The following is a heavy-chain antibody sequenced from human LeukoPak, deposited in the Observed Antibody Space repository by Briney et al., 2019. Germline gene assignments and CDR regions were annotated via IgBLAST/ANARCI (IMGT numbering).Heavy chain of an antibody. J-gene: IGHJ4*02. D-gene: IGHD5-24*01. CDR2: IYTSGST. CDR3: ARGMATIIY. Sequence: SETLSLTCTVSGGSISSGSYYWSWIRQPAGKGLEWIGRIYTSGSTNYNPSPKSRVTISVDTSKNQFSLKLSSVTAADTAVYYCARGMATIIYWGQGTLVTVSS. CDR1: GGSISSGSYY. V-gene: IGHV4-61*02.